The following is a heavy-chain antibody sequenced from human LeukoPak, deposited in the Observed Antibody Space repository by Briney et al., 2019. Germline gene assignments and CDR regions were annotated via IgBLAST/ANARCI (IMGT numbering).Heavy chain of an antibody. J-gene: IGHJ4*02. CDR3: ARVLGSSTTSCYAAYIDS. D-gene: IGHD2-2*01. Sequence: SETLSLTCTVSGGSISSYYWIWIRQPPGKGLEWIGYIYYRGRTNYNPSLKSRVTISVDTSKNQFSLKLSSVTAADTAVYYCARVLGSSTTSCYAAYIDSWGQGTLVTVSS. CDR1: GGSISSYY. CDR2: IYYRGRT. V-gene: IGHV4-59*01.